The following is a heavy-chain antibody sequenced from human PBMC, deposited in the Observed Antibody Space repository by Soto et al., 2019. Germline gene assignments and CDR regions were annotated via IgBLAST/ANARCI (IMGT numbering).Heavy chain of an antibody. CDR1: GYTFTSYA. CDR3: ARDGGATEH. CDR2: INAGNGNT. Sequence: QVQLVQSGAEVKKPGASVKVSCKASGYTFTSYAMHWVRQAPGQRLEWMGWINAGNGNTKYSQKFQGRVTITRDTSPSPGYMELSNLRSENKAVYYRARDGGATEHWGQGTLVTVSS. J-gene: IGHJ4*02. D-gene: IGHD5-12*01. V-gene: IGHV1-3*01.